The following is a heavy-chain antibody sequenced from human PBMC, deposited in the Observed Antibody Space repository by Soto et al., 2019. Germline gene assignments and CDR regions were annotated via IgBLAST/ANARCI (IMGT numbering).Heavy chain of an antibody. Sequence: QVQLVQSGAEVKKPGSSVKVSCKASGGTFSSYAISWVRQAPGQGLEWMGGIIPIFGTANYAQKFQGRVTITADESTSTAYMGLSSLRSEDTAVYYCARALVVPAATTYYYGMDVWGQGTTVTVSS. V-gene: IGHV1-69*01. J-gene: IGHJ6*02. CDR1: GGTFSSYA. CDR3: ARALVVPAATTYYYGMDV. D-gene: IGHD2-2*01. CDR2: IIPIFGTA.